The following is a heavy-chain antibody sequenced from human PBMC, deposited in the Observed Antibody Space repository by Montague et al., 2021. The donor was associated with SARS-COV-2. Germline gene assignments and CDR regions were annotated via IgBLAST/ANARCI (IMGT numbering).Heavy chain of an antibody. CDR3: ARTSASSDY. CDR1: GDSVSRNSAA. CDR2: TYYRSKWYN. D-gene: IGHD1-26*01. V-gene: IGHV6-1*01. J-gene: IGHJ4*02. Sequence: CAISGDSVSRNSAAWNWNRQSPSRGLERLGRTYYRSKWYNDYAVSVKSRITINPDTSKNQISLQLNSVTPEDTAVYYCARTSASSDYWGQGTLVTVSS.